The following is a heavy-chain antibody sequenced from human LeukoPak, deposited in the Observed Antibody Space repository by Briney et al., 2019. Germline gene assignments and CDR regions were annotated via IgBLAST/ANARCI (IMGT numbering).Heavy chain of an antibody. Sequence: PSETLSLTCAVYGGSFSGYYWGWIRQPPGKGLEWIGEINHSGSTNYNPSLKSRVTISVDTSKNQFSLKLSSVTAADTAVYYCASLQNQMVGATTPLTEYFQHWGQGTLVTVSS. CDR1: GGSFSGYY. V-gene: IGHV4-34*01. CDR2: INHSGST. J-gene: IGHJ1*01. D-gene: IGHD1-26*01. CDR3: ASLQNQMVGATTPLTEYFQH.